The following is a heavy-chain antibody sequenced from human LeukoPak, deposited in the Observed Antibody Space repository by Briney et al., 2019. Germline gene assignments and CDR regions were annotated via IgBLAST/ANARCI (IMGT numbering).Heavy chain of an antibody. J-gene: IGHJ3*02. CDR2: IYSDNT. V-gene: IGHV3-66*03. CDR3: AREPRDAFDI. Sequence: PGGSLRLSCTVSGFTVSSNSMSWVRQAPGKGLEWVSFIYSDNTHYSDSVKGRFTISRDKSKNTLYLQMNSLRAEDTAVYYCAREPRDAFDIWGQGTMVTVSS. CDR1: GFTVSSNS.